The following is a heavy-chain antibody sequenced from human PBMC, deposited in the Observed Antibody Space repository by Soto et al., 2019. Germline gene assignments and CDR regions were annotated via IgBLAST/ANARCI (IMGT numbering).Heavy chain of an antibody. CDR2: VYHDGST. D-gene: IGHD3-10*01. V-gene: IGHV4-4*02. J-gene: IGHJ3*01. CDR1: GGSISSGDYF. CDR3: AKEQLISLPWAFHF. Sequence: PSATLSLTCSFSGGSISSGDYFWTWVRQSPGKRLEWIGEVYHDGSTNYNPSLKSRVTISVDKPKNQFSLTLKSMTAADTAVYYWAKEQLISLPWAFHFWGQGTMVTV.